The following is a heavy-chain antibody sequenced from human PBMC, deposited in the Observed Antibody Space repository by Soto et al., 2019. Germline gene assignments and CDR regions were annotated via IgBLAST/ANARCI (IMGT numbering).Heavy chain of an antibody. CDR3: ARHRSIAARRCWSDS. V-gene: IGHV4-59*08. Sequence: SXTLCLTCTVAGGSISTDYCISIRQPPGKGLEWIGYIYSSGSTNHTRSLKSRVTISVDTSKNQFSLKLSSVTADDTAVYYCARHRSIAARRCWSDSWGLGTLATVSS. CDR1: GGSISTDY. D-gene: IGHD6-6*01. CDR2: IYSSGST. J-gene: IGHJ5*01.